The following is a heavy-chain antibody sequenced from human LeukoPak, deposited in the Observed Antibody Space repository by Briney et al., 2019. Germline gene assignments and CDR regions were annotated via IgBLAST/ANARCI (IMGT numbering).Heavy chain of an antibody. CDR1: GFSLSSKY. V-gene: IGHV3-53*01. Sequence: GGSLRLSCAASGFSLSSKYMSWVRQPAGKGLEWVSVIYSGGTTFYADSVRGRFTISRDNSKNTLYLQMNSLRPDDTAVYYCTKLKGWYGDGYFDSWGPGTLVTVSS. CDR3: TKLKGWYGDGYFDS. D-gene: IGHD6-19*01. CDR2: IYSGGTT. J-gene: IGHJ4*02.